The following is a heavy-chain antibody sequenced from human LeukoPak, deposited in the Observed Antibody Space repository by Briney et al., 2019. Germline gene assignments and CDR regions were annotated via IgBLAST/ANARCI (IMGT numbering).Heavy chain of an antibody. CDR1: GYTFTSYG. CDR2: ISAYNGNT. CDR3: ARMSQNWNDKAADYDGMDV. J-gene: IGHJ6*02. V-gene: IGHV1-18*01. Sequence: RASVKVSCKASGYTFTSYGISWVRQAPGQGLEWMGWISAYNGNTNYAQKLQGRVTITADKSTSTAYMELSSLRSEDTAVYYCARMSQNWNDKAADYDGMDVWGQGTTVTVSS. D-gene: IGHD1-1*01.